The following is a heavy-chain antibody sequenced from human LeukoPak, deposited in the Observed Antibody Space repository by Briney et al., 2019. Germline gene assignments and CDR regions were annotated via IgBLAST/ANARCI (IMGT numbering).Heavy chain of an antibody. CDR3: ARVIENA. J-gene: IGHJ5*02. CDR1: GSTFSSYS. D-gene: IGHD2/OR15-2a*01. CDR2: ISSINTI. V-gene: IGHV3-48*01. Sequence: GESLRLSCAVSGSTFSSYSMNWVRQPPGKGLEWVSYISSINTIYYADSVKGRFTISRDNGKNSLYLQMNNLRAEDTAVYYCARVIENAWGQGTLVTVSS.